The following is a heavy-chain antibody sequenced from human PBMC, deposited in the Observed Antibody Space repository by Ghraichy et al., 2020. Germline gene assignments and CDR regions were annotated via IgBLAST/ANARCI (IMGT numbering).Heavy chain of an antibody. Sequence: GGSLRLSCAASGFTFSSYAMHWVRQAPDKGLEWVTVISYDGSNKYYADSVKGRFTISRDNSKNTLYLQMNSLRAEDTAVYYCAALLWFGEIYWGQGTLVTVSS. CDR2: ISYDGSNK. CDR1: GFTFSSYA. V-gene: IGHV3-30*04. CDR3: AALLWFGEIY. D-gene: IGHD3-10*01. J-gene: IGHJ4*02.